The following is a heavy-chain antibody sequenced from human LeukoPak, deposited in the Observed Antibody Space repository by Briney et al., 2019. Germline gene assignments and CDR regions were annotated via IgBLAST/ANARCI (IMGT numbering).Heavy chain of an antibody. CDR2: IIPILGIA. CDR1: GGTFSSYA. Sequence: SVKVSCKASGGTFSSYAISWVRQAPGQGLEWMGRIIPILGIANYAQKFQGRVTITADDSTSTAYMELSSLRSEDTAVYYCARSVGYSGYGIDYWGQGTLVTVSS. CDR3: ARSVGYSGYGIDY. D-gene: IGHD5-12*01. J-gene: IGHJ4*02. V-gene: IGHV1-69*04.